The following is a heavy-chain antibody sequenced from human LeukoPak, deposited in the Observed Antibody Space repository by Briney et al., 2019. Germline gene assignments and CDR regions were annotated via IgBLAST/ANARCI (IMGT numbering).Heavy chain of an antibody. Sequence: SETLSLTCTVSGYSISSGYYWGWIRQPPGKGLEWIGSIYHSGSTYYNPSLKSRVTISVDTSKNQFSLKLSSVTAADTAVYYCARAPEYGLYYFDYWGQGTLVTVSS. CDR3: ARAPEYGLYYFDY. D-gene: IGHD1-14*01. CDR2: IYHSGST. J-gene: IGHJ4*02. CDR1: GYSISSGYY. V-gene: IGHV4-38-2*02.